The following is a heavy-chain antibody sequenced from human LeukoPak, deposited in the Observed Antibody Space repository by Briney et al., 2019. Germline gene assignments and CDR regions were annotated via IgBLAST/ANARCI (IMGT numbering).Heavy chain of an antibody. D-gene: IGHD3-3*01. V-gene: IGHV1-18*01. CDR2: ISAYNGNT. Sequence: ASVKVSFKASGYTFTSYGISWVRQAPGQGLEWMGWISAYNGNTNYAQKLQGRVTMTTDTSTSTAYMELRSLRSDDTAVYYCARVAIFEYYMDVWGKGTTVTVSS. CDR3: ARVAIFEYYMDV. CDR1: GYTFTSYG. J-gene: IGHJ6*03.